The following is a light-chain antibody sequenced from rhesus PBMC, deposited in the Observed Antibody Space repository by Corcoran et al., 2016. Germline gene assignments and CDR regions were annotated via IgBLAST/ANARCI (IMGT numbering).Light chain of an antibody. Sequence: DIQMTQSPSALSASIGDRVTISCRASQNIYTNVAWYQQKPGKAPEFLIYAVSTLQTGIPSRFSGSGSGTDFTLTIRSLQPEDSATYFCQQYYEYPLTVGGGTKVEIK. CDR2: AVS. CDR1: QNIYTN. CDR3: QQYYEYPLT. V-gene: IGKV1S8*01. J-gene: IGKJ4*01.